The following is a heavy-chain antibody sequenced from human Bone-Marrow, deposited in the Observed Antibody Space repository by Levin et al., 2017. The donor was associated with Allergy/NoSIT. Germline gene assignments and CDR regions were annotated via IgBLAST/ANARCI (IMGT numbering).Heavy chain of an antibody. CDR3: AREHCSSTSCYGHGFDI. CDR2: INTNTGDP. Sequence: VASVKVSCKASGYTFTTYGMNWVRQAPGQTLEWMGWINTNTGDPTYAQGFTGRFVFSLDTSVSTAYLQISSLKAEDTAVYYCAREHCSSTSCYGHGFDIWGQGKMVTVSS. V-gene: IGHV7-4-1*02. J-gene: IGHJ3*02. D-gene: IGHD2-2*01. CDR1: GYTFTTYG.